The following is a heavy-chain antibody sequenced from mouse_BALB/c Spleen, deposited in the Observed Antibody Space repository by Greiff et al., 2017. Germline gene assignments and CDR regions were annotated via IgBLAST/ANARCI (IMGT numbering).Heavy chain of an antibody. J-gene: IGHJ4*01. CDR1: GFTFSDYY. CDR3: ARSTALYYYAMDY. D-gene: IGHD1-2*01. V-gene: IGHV5-4*02. CDR2: ISDGGSYT. Sequence: EVKVVESGGGLVKPGGSLKLSCAASGFTFSDYYMYWVRQTPEKRLEWVATISDGGSYTYYPDSVKGRFTISRDNAKNNLYLQMSSLKSEDTAMYYCARSTALYYYAMDYWGQGTSVTVSS.